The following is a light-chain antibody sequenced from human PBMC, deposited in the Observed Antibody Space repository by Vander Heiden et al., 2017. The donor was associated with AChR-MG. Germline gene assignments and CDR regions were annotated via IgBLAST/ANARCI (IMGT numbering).Light chain of an antibody. Sequence: QSLPPHSPSASGTPGQRVTISCSGSSPNSGVTTLSWYQHHPGSAPKLLINSNNQRPAGVPDRFSGSKSGTSASLAISGLQSDDEAHYYCAAWDDSLNGPVFGGGTKLTV. CDR2: SNN. CDR1: SPNSGVTT. CDR3: AAWDDSLNGPV. V-gene: IGLV1-44*01. J-gene: IGLJ2*01.